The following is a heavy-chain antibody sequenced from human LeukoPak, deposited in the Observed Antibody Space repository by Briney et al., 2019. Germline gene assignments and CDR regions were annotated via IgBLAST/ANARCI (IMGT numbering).Heavy chain of an antibody. CDR3: VREARGYHYTYFDY. CDR2: VSAGHHA. D-gene: IGHD5-18*01. CDR1: GFTLGGHD. V-gene: IGHV3-13*01. Sequence: GGSLRLSCTASGFTLGGHDMHWVRQTTGDGLEWVAAVSAGHHAFYAGSVKGRFTVSREDAKDSLYLQMNSLRAGDTAVYYCVREARGYHYTYFDYWGQGSLVTVSS. J-gene: IGHJ4*02.